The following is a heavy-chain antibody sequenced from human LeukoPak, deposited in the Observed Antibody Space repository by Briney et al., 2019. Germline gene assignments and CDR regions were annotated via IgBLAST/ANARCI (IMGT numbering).Heavy chain of an antibody. J-gene: IGHJ4*02. CDR2: IKQDEGEK. CDR1: GFTFSNYW. D-gene: IGHD2-2*01. Sequence: GGSLRLSCSAAGFTFSNYWMSWVRQAPGKGLEWVANIKQDEGEKYYVDSVKGRFTISRDNAKSSLYLQMNSLRAEDTAVYYCARALDSSSSRYQAFEEWGQGTLVTVSS. CDR3: ARALDSSSSRYQAFEE. V-gene: IGHV3-7*01.